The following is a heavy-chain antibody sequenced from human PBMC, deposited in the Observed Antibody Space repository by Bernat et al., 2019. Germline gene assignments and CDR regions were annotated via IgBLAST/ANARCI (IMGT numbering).Heavy chain of an antibody. V-gene: IGHV3-20*04. CDR3: ARVMDILTAYDAFDI. Sequence: EVQLVESGGGVVRPGGSLRLSCAASGFTFDDYGMSWVRQAPGKGLEWVSGINWNGGSTGYADSVKGRFTISRDNAKISLYLQMNSLRAEDTALYYCARVMDILTAYDAFDIWGQGTMVTVSS. CDR1: GFTFDDYG. J-gene: IGHJ3*02. D-gene: IGHD3-9*01. CDR2: INWNGGST.